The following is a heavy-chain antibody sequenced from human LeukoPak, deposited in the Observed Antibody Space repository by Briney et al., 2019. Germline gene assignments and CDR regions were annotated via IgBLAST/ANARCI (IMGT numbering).Heavy chain of an antibody. CDR1: GGSISSGDYY. Sequence: SQTLSLTCTVSGGSISSGDYYWSCIRQHPGKGLEWIGYISSSVSTYYNPSLRSRITMSADTSKNQFSLNLSSVTAADTAVYYCAREGGSGTYYKTNYFAYWGQGTLVTVSS. J-gene: IGHJ4*02. V-gene: IGHV4-31*03. D-gene: IGHD3-10*01. CDR3: AREGGSGTYYKTNYFAY. CDR2: ISSSVST.